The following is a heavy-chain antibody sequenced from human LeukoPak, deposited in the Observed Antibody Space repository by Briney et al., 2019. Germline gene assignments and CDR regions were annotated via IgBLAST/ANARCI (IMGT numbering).Heavy chain of an antibody. CDR3: ANSWYYLDSSGLPKSDAFDR. CDR2: IYHSGTT. Sequence: SETLSLTGAVSGGSISSGAYWGWVRQPPGKGLEWIGTIYHSGTTYYNPSLNSRITISIDTSKNQFSLKLSSVTAADTAVYYCANSWYYLDSSGLPKSDAFDRWGQGTLVTVSS. D-gene: IGHD3-22*01. J-gene: IGHJ3*01. V-gene: IGHV4-38-2*01. CDR1: GGSISSGAY.